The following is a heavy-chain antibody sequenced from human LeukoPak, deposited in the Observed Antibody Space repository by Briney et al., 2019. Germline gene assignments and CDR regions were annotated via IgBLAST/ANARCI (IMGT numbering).Heavy chain of an antibody. CDR2: INPNSGGT. D-gene: IGHD3-22*01. J-gene: IGHJ3*02. V-gene: IGHV1-2*02. Sequence: ASVKVSCKASGYTFTGYYMHWVRQAPGQGLEWMGWINPNSGGTNYAQKFQGGVTMTRDTSISTAYMELSRLRSDDTAVYYCARAGDSIISDAFDIWGQGTMVTVSS. CDR3: ARAGDSIISDAFDI. CDR1: GYTFTGYY.